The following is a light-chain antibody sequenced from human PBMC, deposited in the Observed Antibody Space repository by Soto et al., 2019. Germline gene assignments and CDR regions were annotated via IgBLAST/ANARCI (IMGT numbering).Light chain of an antibody. CDR1: SSDVGGYNY. Sequence: QSVLTQPASVSGPPGQSITISCTGTSSDVGGYNYVSWYQQHPGKAPKLMIYEVSNRPSGVSNRFSGSKSGNTASLTISGLQAEDEADYYCSSYTSSSTYVVFGGGTK. CDR3: SSYTSSSTYVV. J-gene: IGLJ2*01. CDR2: EVS. V-gene: IGLV2-14*01.